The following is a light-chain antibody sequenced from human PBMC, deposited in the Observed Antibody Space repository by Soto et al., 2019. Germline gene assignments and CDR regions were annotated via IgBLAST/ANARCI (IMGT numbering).Light chain of an antibody. CDR3: QQYGSSPWT. Sequence: EIVLTQSPGTLSLSPGERATLSCRASQSVRSSYLAWYQQKLGQAPRLLIYGASSRATGIPDRFSGSGSGTDFTLTISRLEPEDFAVYYCQQYGSSPWTFGQGTKVEIK. CDR1: QSVRSSY. CDR2: GAS. J-gene: IGKJ1*01. V-gene: IGKV3-20*01.